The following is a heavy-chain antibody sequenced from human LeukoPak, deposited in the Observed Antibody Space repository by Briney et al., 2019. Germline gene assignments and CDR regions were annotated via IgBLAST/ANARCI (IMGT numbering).Heavy chain of an antibody. CDR3: ARDLGIAAAAPDY. Sequence: PGGSLRLSCAASGFTFSGAWMHWVRQDPGKGLVWVSIIKSDGSAIYADSVKGRFTISRDNAKNTLYLQMNSLRAEDTAVYYCARDLGIAAAAPDYWGQGTLVTVSS. D-gene: IGHD6-13*01. J-gene: IGHJ4*02. CDR2: IKSDGSA. V-gene: IGHV3-74*01. CDR1: GFTFSGAW.